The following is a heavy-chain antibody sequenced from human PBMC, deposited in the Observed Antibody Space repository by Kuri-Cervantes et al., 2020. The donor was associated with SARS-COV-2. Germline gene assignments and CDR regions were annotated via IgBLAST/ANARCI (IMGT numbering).Heavy chain of an antibody. D-gene: IGHD3-9*01. V-gene: IGHV4-30-2*01. Sequence: SETLSLTCGVSGGSISSVGYSWNWIRQPPGKGLEWIGYIYHSGATLYNPSVKSRVTMSIDKSKNQFSLKLRSVTAADTAVYYCARDRYFDYLRVNFFDYWGQGSLVTVSS. CDR3: ARDRYFDYLRVNFFDY. CDR2: IYHSGAT. J-gene: IGHJ4*02. CDR1: GGSISSVGYS.